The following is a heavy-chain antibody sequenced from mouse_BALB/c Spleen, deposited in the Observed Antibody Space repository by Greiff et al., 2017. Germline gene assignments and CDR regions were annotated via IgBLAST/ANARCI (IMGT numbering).Heavy chain of an antibody. Sequence: QVQLQQSGAELAKPGASVKMSCKASGYTFTSYWMHWVKQRPGQGLEWIGYINPSTGYTEYNQKIKDKATLTADKSSSTAYKQLSSLTAEDSAVYYCARNGGYYAMDYWGQGTSVTVSS. CDR1: GYTFTSYW. J-gene: IGHJ4*01. V-gene: IGHV1-7*01. CDR3: ARNGGYYAMDY. CDR2: INPSTGYT.